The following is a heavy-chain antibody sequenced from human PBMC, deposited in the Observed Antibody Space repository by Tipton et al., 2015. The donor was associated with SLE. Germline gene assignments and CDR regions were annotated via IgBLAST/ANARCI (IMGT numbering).Heavy chain of an antibody. CDR2: IIPILGIV. J-gene: IGHJ1*01. D-gene: IGHD4/OR15-4a*01. Sequence: QSGAEVKKPGSSVKVSCKASGGTFSSYAISWVRQAPGQGLEWMGGIIPILGIVSYTQKFQGRVTITTDESTSTAYMELSSLRSEDTAVYYCAGAQSGLRYFQHWGQGPLVTVSS. CDR3: AGAQSGLRYFQH. V-gene: IGHV1-69*05. CDR1: GGTFSSYA.